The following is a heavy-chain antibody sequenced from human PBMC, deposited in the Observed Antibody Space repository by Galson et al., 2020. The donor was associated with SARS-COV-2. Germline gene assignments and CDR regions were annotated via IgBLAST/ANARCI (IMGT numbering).Heavy chain of an antibody. CDR2: ISGSGGST. Sequence: GESLKISCAASGFTFSSYAMSWVRQAPGKGLELVSAISGSGGSTYYADSVTGRFTISRDNSKNTLYLQMNSLRAEDTAVYYCAKINYYGSGSYYRGLDYYGMGVWGQGTTVTVSS. J-gene: IGHJ6*02. V-gene: IGHV3-23*01. CDR1: GFTFSSYA. CDR3: AKINYYGSGSYYRGLDYYGMGV. D-gene: IGHD3-10*01.